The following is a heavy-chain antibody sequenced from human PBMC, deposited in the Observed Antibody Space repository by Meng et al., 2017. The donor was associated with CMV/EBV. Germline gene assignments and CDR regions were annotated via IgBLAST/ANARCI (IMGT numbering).Heavy chain of an antibody. J-gene: IGHJ6*02. D-gene: IGHD3-3*01. Sequence: SETLSLTCTVSGGSISSYYWSWIRQPPGKGLEWIGYIYYSGSTNYNPSLKSRVTISVDTSKNQFSLKLSSVTAADTAVYYCARARLGSGYPYYYYYGMDVWGQGTTVTVSS. CDR3: ARARLGSGYPYYYYYGMDV. CDR1: GGSISSYY. V-gene: IGHV4-59*12. CDR2: IYYSGST.